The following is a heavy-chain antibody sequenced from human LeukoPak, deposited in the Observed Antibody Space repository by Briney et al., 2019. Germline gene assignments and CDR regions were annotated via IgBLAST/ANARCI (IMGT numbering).Heavy chain of an antibody. CDR1: GYTFTNYW. CDR2: IYPGDSDT. J-gene: IGHJ4*02. D-gene: IGHD4-17*01. Sequence: GESLKISCKGSGYTFTNYWIGWVRQMPGKGLEWMGIIYPGDSDTRYSPSFQGQVTISADKSLSTAYLQWSSLKASDTAMYYCARGDYGDFRVFYTLFDYWGQGTLVTVSS. V-gene: IGHV5-51*01. CDR3: ARGDYGDFRVFYTLFDY.